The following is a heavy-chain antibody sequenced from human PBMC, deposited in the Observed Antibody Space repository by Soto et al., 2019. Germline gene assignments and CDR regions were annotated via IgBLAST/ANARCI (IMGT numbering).Heavy chain of an antibody. J-gene: IGHJ4*02. Sequence: GGSLRLSCAASGFTVSSNYMSWVRQAPGKGLEWVSVIYSGGSTYYADSVKGRFTISRDNSKNTLYLQMNSLRAEDTAVYYCARSMVYDYYFDCWGQGTLVTVSS. CDR2: IYSGGST. V-gene: IGHV3-53*01. CDR1: GFTVSSNY. D-gene: IGHD3-3*01. CDR3: ARSMVYDYYFDC.